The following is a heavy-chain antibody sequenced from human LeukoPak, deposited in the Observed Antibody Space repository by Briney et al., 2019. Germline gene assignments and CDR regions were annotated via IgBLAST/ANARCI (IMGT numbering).Heavy chain of an antibody. CDR3: ARGRTHRRLWLGESTGGPFDY. D-gene: IGHD3-10*01. Sequence: ASVKVSCKASGYTFTSYGISWVRQAPGQGLEWMGWISGYNGNTNYAQKFQGRVTMTIDTSTSTLYMELRSLRSDDTAVYYCARGRTHRRLWLGESTGGPFDYWGQGILVTVSS. CDR2: ISGYNGNT. CDR1: GYTFTSYG. V-gene: IGHV1-18*01. J-gene: IGHJ4*02.